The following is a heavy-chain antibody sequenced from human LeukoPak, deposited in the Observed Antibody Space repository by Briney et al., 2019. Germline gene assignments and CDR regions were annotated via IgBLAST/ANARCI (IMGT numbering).Heavy chain of an antibody. CDR3: ARRRTAVNNCFDP. Sequence: AGGSLRLSCAASGFTFSSYWMSWVRQAPGKGLEWVANIKEDGSEKYYVDSVKGRFTISRDNAENSLYLQMNSLRAEDTAVYYCARRRTAVNNCFDPWGQGTLVTASS. V-gene: IGHV3-7*01. D-gene: IGHD6-13*01. J-gene: IGHJ5*02. CDR1: GFTFSSYW. CDR2: IKEDGSEK.